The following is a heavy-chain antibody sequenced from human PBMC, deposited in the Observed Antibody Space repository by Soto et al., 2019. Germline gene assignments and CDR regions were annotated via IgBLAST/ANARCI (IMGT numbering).Heavy chain of an antibody. J-gene: IGHJ4*02. CDR1: GGTFSSYA. V-gene: IGHV1-69*06. CDR3: ASPWGYDYVWGSYRYALNY. D-gene: IGHD3-16*02. CDR2: IIPIFGTA. Sequence: QVQLVQSGAEVKKPGSSVKVSCKASGGTFSSYAISWVRQAPGQGLEWMGGIIPIFGTANYAQKFQGRVTITADNSTSTAYMELSSLRSEDTAVYYCASPWGYDYVWGSYRYALNYWGQGTLVTVSS.